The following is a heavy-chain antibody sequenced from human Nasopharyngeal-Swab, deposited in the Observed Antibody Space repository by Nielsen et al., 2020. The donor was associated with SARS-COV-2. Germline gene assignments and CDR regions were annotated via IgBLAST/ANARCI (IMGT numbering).Heavy chain of an antibody. J-gene: IGHJ4*02. CDR2: LDWDDDK. V-gene: IGHV2-70*11. CDR3: ARKGSRSGYGTIDY. Sequence: SGPTLVKPTPTFTLTCTFSGFSLRTRGMCVSWIRQPPGKAQEWLARLDWDDDKYYSTPLKTRLTISKDTSKNQVVLTITNMDPVDTATYYCARKGSRSGYGTIDYWGQGTLVTVSS. CDR1: GFSLRTRGMC. D-gene: IGHD3-22*01.